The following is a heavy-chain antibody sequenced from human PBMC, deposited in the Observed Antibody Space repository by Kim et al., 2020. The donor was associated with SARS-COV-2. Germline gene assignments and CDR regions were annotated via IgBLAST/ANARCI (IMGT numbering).Heavy chain of an antibody. Sequence: GGSLRLSCAASGFTFSDHYMDWVRQAPGKGLEWVGRTRNKANSYTTEYAASVKGRFTISRDDSKNSLYLQMNSLKTEDTAVYYCARAPMVRGVITLDAFDIWGQGTMVTVSS. CDR1: GFTFSDHY. CDR2: TRNKANSYTT. J-gene: IGHJ3*02. V-gene: IGHV3-72*01. CDR3: ARAPMVRGVITLDAFDI. D-gene: IGHD3-10*01.